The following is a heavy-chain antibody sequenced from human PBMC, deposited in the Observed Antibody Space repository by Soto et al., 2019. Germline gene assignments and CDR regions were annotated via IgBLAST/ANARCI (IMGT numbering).Heavy chain of an antibody. J-gene: IGHJ3*02. CDR3: ARALIPDAFDI. V-gene: IGHV1-2*02. CDR1: RDTFTGYY. Sequence: QVHLVQSGAEVKKPGASVKVSCKASRDTFTGYYMHWVRQAPGQGLEWMGWINPNSGGPNYAQKFQGRVTMTRDTSISTGYMELSRLRSDDTAVYYCARALIPDAFDIWVQGTMVTVSS. CDR2: INPNSGGP.